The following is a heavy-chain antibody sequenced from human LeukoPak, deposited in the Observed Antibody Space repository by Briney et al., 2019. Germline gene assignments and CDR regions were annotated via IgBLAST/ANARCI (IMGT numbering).Heavy chain of an antibody. J-gene: IGHJ4*02. D-gene: IGHD3-22*01. V-gene: IGHV1-18*01. Sequence: GASVKVSCKASGYTFTTYGISWVRQAPGQGLEWMGWISAYNGNTNYAQSLQGRVTMTTDTSTSTAYMELRSLRPDDTAVYYCARDTNYYDSSGYPDYWGQGTLVTVSS. CDR1: GYTFTTYG. CDR2: ISAYNGNT. CDR3: ARDTNYYDSSGYPDY.